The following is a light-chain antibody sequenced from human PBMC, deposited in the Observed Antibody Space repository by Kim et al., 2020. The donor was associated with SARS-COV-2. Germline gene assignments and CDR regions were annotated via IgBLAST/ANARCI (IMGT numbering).Light chain of an antibody. CDR2: GTS. J-gene: IGKJ1*01. CDR1: QSVGSDY. Sequence: SPGERAPLSCRTSQSVGSDYLAWYQQKPGQAPRLLIYGTSSRATGIPDRFSGSGSGTDFTLTISRLEPEDFAVFYCQQYDTSPWTFGQGTKVDIK. V-gene: IGKV3-20*01. CDR3: QQYDTSPWT.